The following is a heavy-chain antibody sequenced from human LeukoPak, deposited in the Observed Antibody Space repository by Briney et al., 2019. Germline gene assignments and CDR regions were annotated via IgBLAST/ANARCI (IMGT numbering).Heavy chain of an antibody. J-gene: IGHJ4*02. CDR3: TTQVCSGGSCYSSWFDY. V-gene: IGHV3-15*07. D-gene: IGHD2-15*01. CDR1: GFTFSNAW. Sequence: GGSLRLSCAASGFTFSNAWMNWVRQAPGKGLEWVGRIKSKTDGGTTDYAAPVKGRFTISRDDSKNTLYLQMNSLKTEDTAVYYCTTQVCSGGSCYSSWFDYRGQGTLVTVSS. CDR2: IKSKTDGGTT.